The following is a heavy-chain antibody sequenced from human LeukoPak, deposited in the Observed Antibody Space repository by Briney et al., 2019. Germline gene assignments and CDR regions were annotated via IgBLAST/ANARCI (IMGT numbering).Heavy chain of an antibody. CDR1: GGSFSGYF. CDR2: INHSGST. J-gene: IGHJ4*02. CDR3: ARQAFSGYHY. V-gene: IGHV4-34*01. Sequence: KPSETLSLTCAVYGGSFSGYFWSWIRQPPGKGLEWIGEINHSGSTNYNPPLKSRVTISVDTSKNQFSLKLSSVTAADTAVYYCARQAFSGYHYWGQGTLVTVSS. D-gene: IGHD3-22*01.